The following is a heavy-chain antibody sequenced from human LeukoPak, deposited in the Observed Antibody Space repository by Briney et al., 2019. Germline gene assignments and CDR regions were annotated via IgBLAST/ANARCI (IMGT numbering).Heavy chain of an antibody. D-gene: IGHD4-17*01. J-gene: IGHJ4*02. V-gene: IGHV3-48*03. Sequence: PGGSLRLSCAASGFTFSSYGMNWVRQAPGKGLEWVSYISSSGSTIYYADSAKGRFTISRDNSKNTLYLQMNTLRAEDTALYYCAKDLNYGDLLDYWGQGTLVTVSS. CDR2: ISSSGSTI. CDR3: AKDLNYGDLLDY. CDR1: GFTFSSYG.